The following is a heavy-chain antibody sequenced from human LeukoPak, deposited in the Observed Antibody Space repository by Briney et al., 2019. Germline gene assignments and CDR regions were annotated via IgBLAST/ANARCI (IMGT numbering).Heavy chain of an antibody. V-gene: IGHV4-34*01. CDR1: GLSFSSYY. J-gene: IGHJ4*02. CDR3: ARRSYFDY. CDR2: INHSGSA. Sequence: SETLSLTCAVYGLSFSSYYWSWIRQPPGKGLEWIGEINHSGSANYNPSLKSRVAISVDTSKNQFSLKLNSVTAADTAVYYCARRSYFDYWGQGTLVTVSS. D-gene: IGHD3-10*01.